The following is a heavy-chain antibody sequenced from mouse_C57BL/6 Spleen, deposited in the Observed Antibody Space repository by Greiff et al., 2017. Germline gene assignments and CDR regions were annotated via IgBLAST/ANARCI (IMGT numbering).Heavy chain of an antibody. CDR1: GFTFSSYG. Sequence: EVQGVESGGDLVKPGGSLKLSCAASGFTFSSYGMSWVRQTPDKRLEWVATISSGGSYTYYPDSVKGRFTISRDNAKNTLYLQMSSLKSEDTAMYYCARMDYDYYYYAMDYWGQGTSVTVSS. CDR2: ISSGGSYT. V-gene: IGHV5-6*01. D-gene: IGHD2-4*01. CDR3: ARMDYDYYYYAMDY. J-gene: IGHJ4*01.